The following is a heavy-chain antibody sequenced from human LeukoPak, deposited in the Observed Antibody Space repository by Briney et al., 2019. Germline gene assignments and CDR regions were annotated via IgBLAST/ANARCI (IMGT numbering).Heavy chain of an antibody. Sequence: ASVKVSCKASGYTFTSFDINWLRQATGQGLEWMGWMNPNSGNTGYAQKFQGRVTITRNTSVSTAYMELSSLRSEDTAVYYCARQGVVFPTDYYYMDVWSKGTTVTVSS. J-gene: IGHJ6*03. CDR3: ARQGVVFPTDYYYMDV. V-gene: IGHV1-8*03. D-gene: IGHD3-3*01. CDR1: GYTFTSFD. CDR2: MNPNSGNT.